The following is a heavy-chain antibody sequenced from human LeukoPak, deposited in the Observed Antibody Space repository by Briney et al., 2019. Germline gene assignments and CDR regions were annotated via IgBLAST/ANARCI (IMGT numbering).Heavy chain of an antibody. CDR2: IYYSGST. CDR3: ARSYGSGINYFDY. J-gene: IGHJ4*02. Sequence: SETLSLTCTVSGGSISNYYWSWIRQPPGKGLEWIGYIYYSGSTNYNPSLKSRVTISVDTSKNQFSLKLSSVTAADTAVYYCARSYGSGINYFDYWGQGTLVTVSS. D-gene: IGHD3-10*01. CDR1: GGSISNYY. V-gene: IGHV4-59*01.